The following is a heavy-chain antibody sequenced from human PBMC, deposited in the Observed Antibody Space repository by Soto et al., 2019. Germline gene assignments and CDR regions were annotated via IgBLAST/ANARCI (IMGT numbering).Heavy chain of an antibody. D-gene: IGHD6-13*01. CDR3: AKELHYSSWYLTLGYY. J-gene: IGHJ4*02. CDR2: ISGSGGST. V-gene: IGHV3-23*01. Sequence: GGSLRLSCAASGFTFSSYAMSWVRQAPGKGLEWVSAISGSGGSTYYADSVKGRFTISRDNSKNTLYLQMNSLRAEDTAVYYCAKELHYSSWYLTLGYYWGQGTLVTVSS. CDR1: GFTFSSYA.